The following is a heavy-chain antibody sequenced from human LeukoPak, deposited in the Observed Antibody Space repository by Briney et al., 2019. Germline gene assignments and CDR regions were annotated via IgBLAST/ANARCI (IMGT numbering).Heavy chain of an antibody. Sequence: PGGSLRLSCAASGFTFSTYAMSWVRQAPGKGLEWVSAIVNSGGSTYYADSVKGWFTISRDNSKNTLYLQMNSLSAEDTAVYYCAKPRRMMVASLHFDCWGQGTLVTVSS. J-gene: IGHJ4*02. CDR3: AKPRRMMVASLHFDC. CDR1: GFTFSTYA. CDR2: IVNSGGST. D-gene: IGHD2-15*01. V-gene: IGHV3-23*01.